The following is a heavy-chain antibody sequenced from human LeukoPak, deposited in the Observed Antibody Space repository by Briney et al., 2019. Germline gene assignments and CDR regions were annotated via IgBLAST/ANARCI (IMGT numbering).Heavy chain of an antibody. CDR3: ATDGEIAAASLGYYYMDV. CDR2: INIGGGTT. Sequence: GASVKVSCKASGYTFSKYYMHWVRQAPGQGLEWMGIINIGGGTTIYAQKFQGRVTMTEDTSTDTAYMELSSLRSEDTAVYYCATDGEIAAASLGYYYMDVWGKGTTVTVSS. CDR1: GYTFSKYY. V-gene: IGHV1-46*01. D-gene: IGHD6-13*01. J-gene: IGHJ6*03.